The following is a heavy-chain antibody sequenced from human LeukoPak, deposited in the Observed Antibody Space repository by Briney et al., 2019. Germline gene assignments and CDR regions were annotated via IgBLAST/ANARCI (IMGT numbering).Heavy chain of an antibody. CDR1: GGSISSGGYY. J-gene: IGHJ3*02. CDR3: ARGERYIVVVAPGAFDI. Sequence: PSQTLSLTCTVSGGSISSGGYYWSWIRQPQGKGLEWIGYIYHSGSTYYNPSLKSRVTISVDRSKNQFSLKLSSVTAADTAVYYCARGERYIVVVAPGAFDIWGQGTMVTVSS. V-gene: IGHV4-30-2*01. CDR2: IYHSGST. D-gene: IGHD2-15*01.